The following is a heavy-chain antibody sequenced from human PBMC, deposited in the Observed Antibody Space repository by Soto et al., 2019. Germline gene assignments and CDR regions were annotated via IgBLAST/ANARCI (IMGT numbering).Heavy chain of an antibody. Sequence: QVQLVQSGTEVKKPGSSVKFSCKASVGTFRNYPINWVRQAPGQGLEWMGSIFPLTDIPDYAQNFQARLTISADKSTSTAYMELSSLTSDDTAMYFCARGPLVVLNYFESWGQGTLVTVSS. V-gene: IGHV1-69*02. CDR3: ARGPLVVLNYFES. CDR1: VGTFRNYP. CDR2: IFPLTDIP. J-gene: IGHJ4*02.